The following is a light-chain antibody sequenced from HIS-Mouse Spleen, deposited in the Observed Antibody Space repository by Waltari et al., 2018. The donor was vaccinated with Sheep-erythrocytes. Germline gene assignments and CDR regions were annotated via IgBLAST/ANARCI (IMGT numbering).Light chain of an antibody. CDR2: DAS. CDR1: QGISSA. Sequence: AIQLTQSPSSLSASVGDRVTITCRASQGISSALAWYQQKPGKAPKLLIYDASSLERGVPSRFSGSGSGTDFTLTISSLQPEDFATYYCQQFNSYLYTFGQGTKLEIK. V-gene: IGKV1-13*02. CDR3: QQFNSYLYT. J-gene: IGKJ2*01.